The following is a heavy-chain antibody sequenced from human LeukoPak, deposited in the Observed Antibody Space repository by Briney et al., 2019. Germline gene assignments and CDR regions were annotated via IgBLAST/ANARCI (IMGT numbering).Heavy chain of an antibody. CDR1: GGSISSGGYY. CDR3: GSSYDYYYYGMDV. V-gene: IGHV4-31*03. J-gene: IGHJ6*02. CDR2: IYYSGST. D-gene: IGHD6-13*01. Sequence: SETLSLTCTVSGGSISSGGYYWSWIRQHSGKGLEWIGYIYYSGSTYYNPSLKSRVTISVDTSKNQFSLKLSSVTAADTAVYYCGSSYDYYYYGMDVWGQGTTVTVSS.